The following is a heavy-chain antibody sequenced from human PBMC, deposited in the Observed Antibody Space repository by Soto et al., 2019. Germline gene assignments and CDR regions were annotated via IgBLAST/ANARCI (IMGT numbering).Heavy chain of an antibody. Sequence: PGGSLRLSCAASGFTFSSYAMHWVRQAPGKGLEWVAVISYDGSNKYYADSVKGRFTISRDNSKNTLYLQMNSLRAEDTAVYYCATRYTAMVHDSDYYYYYGMDVWGQGTTVTVSS. CDR3: ATRYTAMVHDSDYYYYYGMDV. V-gene: IGHV3-30-3*01. J-gene: IGHJ6*02. CDR2: ISYDGSNK. CDR1: GFTFSSYA. D-gene: IGHD5-18*01.